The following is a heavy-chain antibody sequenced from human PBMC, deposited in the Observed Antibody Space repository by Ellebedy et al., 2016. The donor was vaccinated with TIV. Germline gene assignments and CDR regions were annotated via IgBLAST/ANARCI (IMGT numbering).Heavy chain of an antibody. CDR3: ARGYGDFDY. V-gene: IGHV1-46*01. Sequence: ASVTVSCKTSGYTFTSYHIHWVRQAPGQGIEWLGIINPIGGSTTYAQKFQGRVTMTRDKSTSTVYMDLSSLRSDDTAIYYCARGYGDFDYWGQGTLVTVSS. J-gene: IGHJ4*02. D-gene: IGHD4/OR15-4a*01. CDR2: INPIGGST. CDR1: GYTFTSYH.